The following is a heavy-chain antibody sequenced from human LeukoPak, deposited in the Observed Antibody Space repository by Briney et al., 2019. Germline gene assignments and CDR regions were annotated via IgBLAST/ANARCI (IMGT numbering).Heavy chain of an antibody. Sequence: GGSLRLSCAASGFTFSSYSMNWVRQAPGKGLEWVSSISSRSTYIYHADSVKGRFTISRDNAKNSLFLKMNRVRAEDTTVYFCAKSTRAVMAMMDLWGKGTTVTVPS. J-gene: IGHJ6*04. D-gene: IGHD3-16*01. CDR3: AKSTRAVMAMMDL. CDR1: GFTFSSYS. CDR2: ISSRSTYI. V-gene: IGHV3-21*01.